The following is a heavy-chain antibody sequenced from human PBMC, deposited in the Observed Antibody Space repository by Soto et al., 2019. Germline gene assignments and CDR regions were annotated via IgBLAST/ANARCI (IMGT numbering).Heavy chain of an antibody. J-gene: IGHJ4*02. CDR1: GFTFSSYG. V-gene: IGHV3-33*01. Sequence: GGSLRRSCAASGFTFSSYGMHWVRQAPGNGLYCVAVIWYDVSNKXXADSVKGXXTISMDNSNNTVYLQXNSLRAEDTCVYYCARAVGREPPDYWCQGTLVTXSS. CDR2: IWYDVSNK. CDR3: ARAVGREPPDY.